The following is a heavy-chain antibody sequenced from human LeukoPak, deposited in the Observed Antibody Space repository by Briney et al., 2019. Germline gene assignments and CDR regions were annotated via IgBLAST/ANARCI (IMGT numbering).Heavy chain of an antibody. V-gene: IGHV3-30*18. CDR3: AKDEGYGGNSGIGAFDI. Sequence: GGSLRLSCAASGFTFSSYGMHWVRQAPGKGLEWVAVISYDGSNKYYADSVKGRFTISRDNSKNTLCLQMNSLRAEDTAVYYCAKDEGYGGNSGIGAFDIWGQGTMVTVSS. D-gene: IGHD4-23*01. J-gene: IGHJ3*02. CDR1: GFTFSSYG. CDR2: ISYDGSNK.